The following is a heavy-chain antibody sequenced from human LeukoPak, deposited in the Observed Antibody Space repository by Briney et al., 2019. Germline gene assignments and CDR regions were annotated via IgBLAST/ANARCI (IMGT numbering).Heavy chain of an antibody. CDR2: INPSGGST. CDR3: ARGSSGSYYNEDWFDP. V-gene: IGHV1-46*01. CDR1: GYTFTSYY. Sequence: ASVKVSCKASGYTFTSYYMHWLRQAPGQGLEWMGIINPSGGSTSYAQKFQGRVTMTRGTSTSTVYMELSSLRSEDTAVYYCARGSSGSYYNEDWFDPWCQGTLVTVSS. D-gene: IGHD3-10*01. J-gene: IGHJ5*02.